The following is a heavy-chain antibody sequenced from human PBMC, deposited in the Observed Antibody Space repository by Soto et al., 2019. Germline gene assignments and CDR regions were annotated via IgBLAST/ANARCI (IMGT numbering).Heavy chain of an antibody. J-gene: IGHJ4*02. D-gene: IGHD4-17*01. CDR2: IIPIFGTA. CDR3: ARADYGAYVPDY. CDR1: GGTFSSYA. V-gene: IGHV1-69*12. Sequence: QVQLVQSGAEVKKPGSSVKVSCKASGGTFSSYAISWVRQAPGQGLEWMGGIIPIFGTAKYAQKFQGRVTITADESTSTAYMELSSLKSEDPAVSFCARADYGAYVPDYWGQGTLVTVSS.